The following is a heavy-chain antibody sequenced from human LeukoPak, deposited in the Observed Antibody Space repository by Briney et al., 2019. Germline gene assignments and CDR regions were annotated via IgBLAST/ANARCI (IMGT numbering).Heavy chain of an antibody. CDR2: ISGSGGST. CDR1: GFTFSSYA. J-gene: IGHJ4*02. CDR3: AKGEGYYYGSGSYRDFDY. V-gene: IGHV3-23*01. D-gene: IGHD3-10*01. Sequence: PGGSLRLSCAASGFTFSSYAMSWVRQAPGKGLEWVSAISGSGGSTYYADSVKGRFTISRDNSKNTLYLQMNSLRAEDTAVYYCAKGEGYYYGSGSYRDFDYWGQGTLVTVSS.